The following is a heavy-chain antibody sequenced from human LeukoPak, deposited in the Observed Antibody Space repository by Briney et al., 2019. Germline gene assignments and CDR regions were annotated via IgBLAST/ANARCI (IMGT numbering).Heavy chain of an antibody. J-gene: IGHJ4*02. CDR3: ARGGYSGSYYFDY. CDR1: GFTFSSYG. D-gene: IGHD1-26*01. Sequence: PGRSLRLSCAASGFTFSSYGMHWVRQAPGKGLEWVAVVWDDGSSQNYADSVKGRFTISRDNSKNMLYLQMNSLRAEDTAVYYCARGGYSGSYYFDYWGQGTLVTVSS. V-gene: IGHV3-33*01. CDR2: VWDDGSSQ.